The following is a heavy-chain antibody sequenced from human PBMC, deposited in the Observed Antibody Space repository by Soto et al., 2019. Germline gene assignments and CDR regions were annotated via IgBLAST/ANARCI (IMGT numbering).Heavy chain of an antibody. Sequence: ASVKVSCKASGCTFTGHYIHWVRQAPGQGPEWMGEIGPASGDTRYAQKFQGRVTMTRDTSITTVYMELNNLSPDDTAVYCCGRGRSGQLVVFYWGQGTPVTVSS. CDR2: IGPASGDT. V-gene: IGHV1-2*02. D-gene: IGHD3-10*01. CDR1: GCTFTGHY. J-gene: IGHJ4*02. CDR3: GRGRSGQLVVFY.